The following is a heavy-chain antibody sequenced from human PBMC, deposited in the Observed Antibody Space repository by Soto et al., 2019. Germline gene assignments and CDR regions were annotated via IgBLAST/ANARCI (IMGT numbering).Heavy chain of an antibody. CDR3: ARVDIVVVVATHFDY. D-gene: IGHD2-15*01. V-gene: IGHV3-30*10. J-gene: IGHJ4*02. CDR2: ISYDGSNK. Sequence: GGSLRLSNAASGFTFSSYAMHWVRQAPGKGLEWVAVISYDGSNKYYTDSVKGRFTISRDNSKNTLYLQMNSLRAEDTAVYYCARVDIVVVVATHFDYWGQGTLVTVSS. CDR1: GFTFSSYA.